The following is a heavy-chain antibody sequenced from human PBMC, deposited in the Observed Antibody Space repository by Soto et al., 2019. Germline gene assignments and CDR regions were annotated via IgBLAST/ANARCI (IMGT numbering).Heavy chain of an antibody. CDR3: ARDPYVCYSVRIGCYGLDV. V-gene: IGHV1-69*18. CDR2: TNPMYGSR. J-gene: IGHJ6*02. Sequence: QVQLVQSGAEVKKPGSSVRVSCKASGRTFSTHAISWVRQAPGRGPEWIGRTNPMYGSRKYAQNVHGRVTMIADASTNTADMELSSLRSEDTDVSYDARDPYVCYSVRIGCYGLDVWGQGTTVTVSS. CDR1: GRTFSTHA. D-gene: IGHD2-21*01.